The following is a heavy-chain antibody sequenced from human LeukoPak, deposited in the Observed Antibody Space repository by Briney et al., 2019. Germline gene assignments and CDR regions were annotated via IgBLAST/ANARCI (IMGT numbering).Heavy chain of an antibody. CDR3: AKGHQVTTFYDAFDI. D-gene: IGHD4-17*01. Sequence: PGGSLRLSCAASGFTFSSYSMNWVRQAPGKGLEWVSGISGSGETTYYADSVKGRFTISRDNSKNTLYLQMNSLRAEDTALYYCAKGHQVTTFYDAFDIWGQGTMVTVSS. CDR2: ISGSGETT. J-gene: IGHJ3*02. V-gene: IGHV3-23*01. CDR1: GFTFSSYS.